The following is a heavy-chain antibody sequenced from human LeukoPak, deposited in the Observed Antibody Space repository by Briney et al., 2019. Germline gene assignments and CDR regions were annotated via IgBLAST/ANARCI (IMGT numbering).Heavy chain of an antibody. CDR1: GGSISSGDYY. Sequence: PSQTLSLTCTVSGGSISSGDYYWGWIRQLPGKGLEWIGNIYYSGSTYYNPSLKSRVTISVDTSKNQFSLKLSSVTAADTAVYYCARQYVAVAGLEQFFDYWGQGTLVTVSS. J-gene: IGHJ4*02. D-gene: IGHD6-19*01. V-gene: IGHV4-39*01. CDR3: ARQYVAVAGLEQFFDY. CDR2: IYYSGST.